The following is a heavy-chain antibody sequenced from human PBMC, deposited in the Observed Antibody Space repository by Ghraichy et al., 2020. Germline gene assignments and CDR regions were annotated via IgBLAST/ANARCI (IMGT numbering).Heavy chain of an antibody. CDR3: VRGVPLGYCGGGSCRDY. CDR2: IYHSGST. J-gene: IGHJ4*02. D-gene: IGHD2-15*01. CDR1: GGSISSSNW. Sequence: SETLSLTCAVSGGSISSSNWWSWVRQPPGKGLEWIGEIYHSGSTNYNPSLKSRVTISVDKSKNQFSLKLSSVTAADTAVYYCVRGVPLGYCGGGSCRDYWGQGTLVTVSS. V-gene: IGHV4-4*02.